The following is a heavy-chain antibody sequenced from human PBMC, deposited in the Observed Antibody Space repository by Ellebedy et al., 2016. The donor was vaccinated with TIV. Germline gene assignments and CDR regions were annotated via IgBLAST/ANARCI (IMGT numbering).Heavy chain of an antibody. Sequence: MPSETLSLTCTVSGGSISLYYWSWIRQPPGKGLEWIGYIYYSGSTNYNPSLKSRVTISVDTSKNQFSLKLSSVTAADTAVYYCASLGIVGATNAFDIWGQGTMVTVSS. CDR2: IYYSGST. CDR1: GGSISLYY. J-gene: IGHJ3*02. V-gene: IGHV4-59*08. CDR3: ASLGIVGATNAFDI. D-gene: IGHD1-26*01.